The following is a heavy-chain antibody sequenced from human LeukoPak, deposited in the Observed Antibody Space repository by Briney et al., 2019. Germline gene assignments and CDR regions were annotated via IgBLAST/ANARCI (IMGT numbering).Heavy chain of an antibody. CDR2: IYHSGST. CDR3: ASLVAVAEGPFGY. Sequence: SGTLSLTCAVSGGSISSSNWWSWVRQPPGKGLEWIGEIYHSGSTNYNPSLKSRVTISVDKSKNQFSLKLSSVTAADTAVYYCASLVAVAEGPFGYWGQGTLVTVSS. D-gene: IGHD6-19*01. J-gene: IGHJ4*02. V-gene: IGHV4-4*02. CDR1: GGSISSSNW.